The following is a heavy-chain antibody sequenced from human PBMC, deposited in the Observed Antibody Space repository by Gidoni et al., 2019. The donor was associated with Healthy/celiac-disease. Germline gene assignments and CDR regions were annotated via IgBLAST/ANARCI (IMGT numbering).Heavy chain of an antibody. Sequence: EVQLVECGGGLVQPGGSLRLSCEASGLTFSSYWMHWRRQAPGKGLVWVSRSNSDGSNTSYADSVKVRFTSSRDNAKNTLYLKRNSRRAEDTAVYYCARPYYEYFWGSYWFDPWGQGTLVTVSS. J-gene: IGHJ5*02. CDR3: ARPYYEYFWGSYWFDP. CDR2: SNSDGSNT. D-gene: IGHD3-16*01. CDR1: GLTFSSYW. V-gene: IGHV3-74*01.